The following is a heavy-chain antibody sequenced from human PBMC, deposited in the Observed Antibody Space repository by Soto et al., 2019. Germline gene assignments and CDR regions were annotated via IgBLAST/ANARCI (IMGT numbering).Heavy chain of an antibody. CDR3: AKDLIYGYNSGRPFDF. V-gene: IGHV3-23*01. J-gene: IGHJ4*02. CDR1: GFTFSSFA. CDR2: IGSRGDST. D-gene: IGHD6-19*01. Sequence: EVQLLESGGGLVQPGGSLRLSCAASGFTFSSFAMSWVRQAPGKRLEWVSAIGSRGDSTYYADSVKGRFTISRDNSKNTLYLQMNSLRAEDTAVYYCAKDLIYGYNSGRPFDFWGQGTLVTVSS.